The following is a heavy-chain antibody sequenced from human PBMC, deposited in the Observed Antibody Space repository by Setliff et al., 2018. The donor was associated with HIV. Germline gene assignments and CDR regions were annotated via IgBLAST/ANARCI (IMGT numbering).Heavy chain of an antibody. V-gene: IGHV3-7*03. CDR2: INEDGSKK. D-gene: IGHD6-13*01. CDR3: AKDPGSSWHARRLRPPLA. Sequence: PGGSLRLSCVSSGFAFNDYYMTWVRQAPGKGLEWVATINEDGSKKYYGASVKGRFTVSRDNAKKSLCLQMNSLRAEDTAVYFCAKDPGSSWHARRLRPPLAWGQGTLVTVSS. CDR1: GFAFNDYY. J-gene: IGHJ5*02.